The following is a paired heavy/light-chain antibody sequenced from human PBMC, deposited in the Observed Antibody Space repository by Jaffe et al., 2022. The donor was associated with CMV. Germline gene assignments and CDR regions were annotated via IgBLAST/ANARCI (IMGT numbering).Light chain of an antibody. CDR2: AAS. Sequence: DIQMTQSPSSLSASVGDRVTITCRASQSISSYLNWYQQKPGKAPKLLIYAASSLQSGVPSRFSGSGSGTDFTLTISSLQPEDFATYYCQQSYSTPRAFGQGTKVEIK. CDR3: QQSYSTPRA. J-gene: IGKJ1*01. CDR1: QSISSY. V-gene: IGKV1-39*01.
Heavy chain of an antibody. D-gene: IGHD6-13*01. CDR1: GYTFTSYA. CDR2: INAGNGNT. V-gene: IGHV1-3*01. J-gene: IGHJ3*02. Sequence: QVQLVQSGAEVKKPGASVKVSCKASGYTFTSYAMHWVRQAPGQRLEWMGWINAGNGNTKYSQKFQGRVTITRDTSASTAYMELSSLRSEDTAVYYCARETFDSSSWLRWDAFDIWGQGTMVTVSS. CDR3: ARETFDSSSWLRWDAFDI.